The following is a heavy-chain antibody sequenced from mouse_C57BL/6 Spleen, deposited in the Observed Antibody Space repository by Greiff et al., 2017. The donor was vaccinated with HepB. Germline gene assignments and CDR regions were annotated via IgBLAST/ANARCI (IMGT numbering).Heavy chain of an antibody. D-gene: IGHD2-4*01. Sequence: GASVKMSCKASGYTFTSYTMHWVKQRPGQGLEWIGYINPSSGYTKYNQKFKDKATLTADKSSSTAYMQLSSLTSEDSAVYYCAESYDYWFAYWGQGTLVTVSA. V-gene: IGHV1-4*01. CDR2: INPSSGYT. CDR3: AESYDYWFAY. J-gene: IGHJ3*01. CDR1: GYTFTSYT.